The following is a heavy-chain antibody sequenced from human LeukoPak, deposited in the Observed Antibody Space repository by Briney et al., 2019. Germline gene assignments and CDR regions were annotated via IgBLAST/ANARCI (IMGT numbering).Heavy chain of an antibody. V-gene: IGHV3-7*01. CDR3: ARYMVGSPDY. J-gene: IGHJ4*02. Sequence: PGGSLRLSCAASGFTFSSHWMSWVRQAPGKGLEWVANIKKDGSEKYYVDSVKGRFTISRDNAKNSLYLQMNSLRAEDTAVYYCARYMVGSPDYWGQGTLVTVSS. D-gene: IGHD1-26*01. CDR2: IKKDGSEK. CDR1: GFTFSSHW.